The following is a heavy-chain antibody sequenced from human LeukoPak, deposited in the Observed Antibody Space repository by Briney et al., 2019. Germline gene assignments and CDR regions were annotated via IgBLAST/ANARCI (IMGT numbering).Heavy chain of an antibody. CDR2: FDPEDGET. CDR1: GYTLTELS. V-gene: IGHV1-24*01. D-gene: IGHD6-19*01. CDR3: ATAAYSSGWYVAFDI. Sequence: ASVKVSSKVSGYTLTELSMHWVRQAPGKGLEWMGGFDPEDGETIYAQKFQGRVTMTEDTSTDTAYMELSSLRSEDTAVYYCATAAYSSGWYVAFDIWGQGTMVTVSS. J-gene: IGHJ3*02.